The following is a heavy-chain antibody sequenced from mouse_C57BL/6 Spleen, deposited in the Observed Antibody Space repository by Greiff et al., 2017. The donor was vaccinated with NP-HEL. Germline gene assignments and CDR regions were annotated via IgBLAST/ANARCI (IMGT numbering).Heavy chain of an antibody. CDR2: ISSGSSTI. CDR1: GFTFSDYG. V-gene: IGHV5-17*01. J-gene: IGHJ2*01. CDR3: ARGFLFGKGFDY. Sequence: EVKLMESGGGLVKPGGSLKLSCAASGFTFSDYGMHWVRQAPEKGLEWVAYISSGSSTIYYADTVKGRFTISRDNAKNTLFLQMTSLRSEDTAMYYCARGFLFGKGFDYWGQGTTLTVSS. D-gene: IGHD3-1*01.